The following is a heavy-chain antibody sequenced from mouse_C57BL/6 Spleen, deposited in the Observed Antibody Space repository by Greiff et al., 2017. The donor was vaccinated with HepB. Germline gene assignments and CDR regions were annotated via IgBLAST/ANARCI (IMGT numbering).Heavy chain of an antibody. CDR3: ARDDYGFAY. J-gene: IGHJ3*01. D-gene: IGHD2-4*01. CDR1: GYTFTDYY. Sequence: QVQLQQSGAELVRPGASVKLSCKASGYTFTDYYINWVKQRPGQGLEWIARLYPGSGNTYYNEKFKGKATLTAEKSSSTAYMQLSSLTSEDSAVYFCARDDYGFAYWGQGTLVTVSA. V-gene: IGHV1-76*01. CDR2: LYPGSGNT.